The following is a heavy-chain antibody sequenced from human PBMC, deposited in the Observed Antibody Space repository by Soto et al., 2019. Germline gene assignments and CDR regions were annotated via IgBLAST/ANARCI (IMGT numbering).Heavy chain of an antibody. CDR3: ARDIVVVPALRDYYYYYGMDV. Sequence: SETLSLTCTVSGGSISSGDYYWSWIRQPPGKGLEWIGYIYYSGSTYYNPSLKSRVTISVDTSKNQFSLKLSSVTAADTAVYYCARDIVVVPALRDYYYYYGMDVWGQGTTVTVSS. D-gene: IGHD2-2*01. V-gene: IGHV4-30-4*01. J-gene: IGHJ6*02. CDR2: IYYSGST. CDR1: GGSISSGDYY.